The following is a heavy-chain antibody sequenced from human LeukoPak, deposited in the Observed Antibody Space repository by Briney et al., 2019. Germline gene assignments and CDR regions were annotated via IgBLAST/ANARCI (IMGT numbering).Heavy chain of an antibody. V-gene: IGHV3-30*03. Sequence: GGSLRLSCAASGFSFSSYGMYWVRQAPGKGPEWVAVIANDGRDKYEADSVKGRFIISRDNSKNTLYLQMNSLRAEDTAVYYCATGGYWGQGTLVTVSS. J-gene: IGHJ4*02. CDR1: GFSFSSYG. CDR3: ATGGY. D-gene: IGHD3-16*01. CDR2: IANDGRDK.